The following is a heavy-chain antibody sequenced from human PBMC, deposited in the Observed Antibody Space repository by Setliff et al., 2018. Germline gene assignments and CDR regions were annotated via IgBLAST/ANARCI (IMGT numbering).Heavy chain of an antibody. CDR2: INHSGST. V-gene: IGHV4-34*01. CDR3: ARRDDYYGMDV. CDR1: GGSFSGYY. Sequence: SETLSLTCAVYGGSFSGYYWSWIRQPPGKGLEWIGEINHSGSTNYNPSLKSRVTISVDTSKNQFSLKLSSVTAADTAVYYCARRDDYYGMDVWGQGTTVTAP. J-gene: IGHJ6*02.